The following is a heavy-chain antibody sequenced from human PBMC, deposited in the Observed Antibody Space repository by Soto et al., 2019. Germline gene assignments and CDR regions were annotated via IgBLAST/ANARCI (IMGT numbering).Heavy chain of an antibody. J-gene: IGHJ6*02. V-gene: IGHV3-13*01. CDR3: ASTDRDFDGLDV. CDR1: GFTFRNYD. Sequence: EVQLVESGGGLVQPGGSLRLSCEASGFTFRNYDMHWVRQGTGKGLEWVSGISAAGDTDYADFVEGRFTISRENAQNSFFLQMNSLRDGATAVYYCASTDRDFDGLDVWGQGTTVIVSS. CDR2: ISAAGDT.